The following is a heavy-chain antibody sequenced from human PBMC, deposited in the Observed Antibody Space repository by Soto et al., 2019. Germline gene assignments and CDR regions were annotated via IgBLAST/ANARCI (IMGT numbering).Heavy chain of an antibody. V-gene: IGHV3-23*01. D-gene: IGHD4-17*01. Sequence: PGGSLRLSCAASGFTFSSYAMTWVRQAPGKGLEWVSGVSGTGGSAYYADSVKGRFTIARDKSTNTLYLHMNNLRAEDTAVYYCARGSAYSDYDLEYWGQGTLVTVSS. CDR3: ARGSAYSDYDLEY. CDR1: GFTFSSYA. CDR2: VSGTGGSA. J-gene: IGHJ4*02.